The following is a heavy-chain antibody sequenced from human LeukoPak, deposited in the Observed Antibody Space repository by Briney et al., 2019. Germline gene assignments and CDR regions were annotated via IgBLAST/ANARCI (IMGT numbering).Heavy chain of an antibody. J-gene: IGHJ4*02. Sequence: GGSLRLSCAASGFTFSSSWMSWVRQAPGKGLEWVANIKQDGSEKYYVDSVKGRFTISRDNAKNLLYLQMNSLRAEDTAVYFCARVVPPLYYFDYWGQGTLVTVSS. CDR2: IKQDGSEK. V-gene: IGHV3-7*01. CDR3: ARVVPPLYYFDY. D-gene: IGHD3-10*01. CDR1: GFTFSSSW.